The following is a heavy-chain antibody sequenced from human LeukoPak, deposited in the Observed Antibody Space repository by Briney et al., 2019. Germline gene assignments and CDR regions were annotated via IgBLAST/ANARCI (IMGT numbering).Heavy chain of an antibody. CDR1: GFTFRNYA. V-gene: IGHV3-23*01. CDR2: ISGGGVNT. Sequence: GGSLRLSCAASGFTFRNYAMTWVRQAPGKGLQWVSSISGGGVNTYYADSVKGRFTISRDNSRNALYLQMNSLRPEDTAKYYCAKALTADYDRAYVDYWGQGTLVTVS. CDR3: AKALTADYDRAYVDY. J-gene: IGHJ4*02. D-gene: IGHD3-3*01.